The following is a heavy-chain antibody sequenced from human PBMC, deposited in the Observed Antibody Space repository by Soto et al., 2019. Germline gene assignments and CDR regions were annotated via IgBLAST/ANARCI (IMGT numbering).Heavy chain of an antibody. Sequence: QMQLVQSGPEVKKPGTSVKVSCKASGFTFTSSAVQWVRQARGQRLAWIGWIVVGSGNTNYAQKFQERVTITRDMSTSTAYMELSSLRSEDTAVYYCAAGSIAAAGTPRFDYWGQGTLVTVSS. CDR2: IVVGSGNT. V-gene: IGHV1-58*01. CDR3: AAGSIAAAGTPRFDY. J-gene: IGHJ4*02. D-gene: IGHD6-13*01. CDR1: GFTFTSSA.